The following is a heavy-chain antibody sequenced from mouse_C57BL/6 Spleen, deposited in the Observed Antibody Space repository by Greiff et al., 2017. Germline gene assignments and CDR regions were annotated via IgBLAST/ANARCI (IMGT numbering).Heavy chain of an antibody. CDR3: ARGPYSNYYYYAMDY. D-gene: IGHD2-5*01. J-gene: IGHJ4*01. V-gene: IGHV1-69*01. CDR2: IDPSDSYT. Sequence: VKLQQPGAELVMPGASVKLSCKASGYTFTSYWMHWVKQRPGQGLEWIGEIDPSDSYTNYNQKFKGKSTLTVDKSSSTAYMQLSSLTSEDSAVYYCARGPYSNYYYYAMDYWGQGTSVTVSS. CDR1: GYTFTSYW.